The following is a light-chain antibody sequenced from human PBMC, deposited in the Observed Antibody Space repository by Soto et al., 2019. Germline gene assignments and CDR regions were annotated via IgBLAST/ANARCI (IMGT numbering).Light chain of an antibody. CDR3: QQYGSSPPVT. Sequence: EIVLTQSPGTLSLSPGERATLSCRASQSVSSSYLAWYQQKPGQAPRLLIYGASSRATGIPDRFSGSGSGTDFTLTIRSLEPEDFAVYYCQQYGSSPPVTFGGGTKVESK. CDR1: QSVSSSY. CDR2: GAS. V-gene: IGKV3-20*01. J-gene: IGKJ4*01.